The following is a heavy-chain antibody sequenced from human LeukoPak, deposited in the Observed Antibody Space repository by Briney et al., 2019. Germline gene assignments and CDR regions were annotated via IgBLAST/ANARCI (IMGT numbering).Heavy chain of an antibody. J-gene: IGHJ4*02. V-gene: IGHV1-69*04. D-gene: IGHD6-13*01. Sequence: ASVKVSCKASGYIFTTYFIHWVRQAPGQGLEWMGRIIPILGIANYAQKFQGRVTITADKSTSTAYMELSSLRSEDTAVYYCARDTIPYSSSWYFDYWGQGTLVTVSS. CDR1: GYIFTTYF. CDR2: IIPILGIA. CDR3: ARDTIPYSSSWYFDY.